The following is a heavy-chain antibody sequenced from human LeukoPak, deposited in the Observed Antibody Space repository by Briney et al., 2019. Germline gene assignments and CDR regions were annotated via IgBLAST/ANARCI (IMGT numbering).Heavy chain of an antibody. CDR3: AGYYDSSGYYLG. CDR2: IHYSGTT. D-gene: IGHD3-22*01. J-gene: IGHJ4*02. CDR1: GGSISSGGYY. V-gene: IGHV4-31*03. Sequence: SQTLSLTCTVSGGSISSGGYYWSWIRPHPGKGLEWIRYIHYSGTTYYNPSLKSRVTISVDTSKNQFSLKLSSVTAADTAVYYCAGYYDSSGYYLGWGQGTLVTVSS.